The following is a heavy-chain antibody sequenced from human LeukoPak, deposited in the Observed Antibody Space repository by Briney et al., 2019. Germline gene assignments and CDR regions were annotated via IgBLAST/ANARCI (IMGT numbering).Heavy chain of an antibody. CDR1: GFTFSSYA. Sequence: GGSLRLSCAASGFTFSSYAMSWVRQAPGKGLEWVSAISGSGGGTYYADSVKGRLTISRDNSRNTLYLQMNSLRAEDTAVYYCAKPQGSYHFDYWGQGTLVTVSS. J-gene: IGHJ4*02. CDR3: AKPQGSYHFDY. V-gene: IGHV3-23*01. CDR2: ISGSGGGT.